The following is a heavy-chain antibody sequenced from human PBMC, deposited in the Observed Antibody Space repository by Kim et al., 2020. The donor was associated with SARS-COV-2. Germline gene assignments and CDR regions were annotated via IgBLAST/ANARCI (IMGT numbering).Heavy chain of an antibody. CDR1: GYTFTSYG. J-gene: IGHJ4*02. CDR2: ISAYNGNT. CDR3: ARDLGIAVAGGFDY. D-gene: IGHD6-19*01. V-gene: IGHV1-18*01. Sequence: ASVKVSCKASGYTFTSYGISWVRQAPGQGLEWMGWISAYNGNTNYAQKLQGRVTMTTDTSTSTAYMELRSLRSDDTAVYYCARDLGIAVAGGFDYWGQGTLVTVSS.